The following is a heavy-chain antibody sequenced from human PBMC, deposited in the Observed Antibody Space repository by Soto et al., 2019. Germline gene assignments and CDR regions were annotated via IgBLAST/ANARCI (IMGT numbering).Heavy chain of an antibody. V-gene: IGHV3-7*01. CDR3: ATYPIAVAGTGYYFDY. CDR1: GFTFSSYW. D-gene: IGHD6-19*01. Sequence: EVQLVESGGGLVQPGGSLRLSCAASGFTFSSYWMSWVRQAPGKGLEWVANIKQDGSEKYYVDSVKGRFTISRDNAKNSLYLQMNSLRAEDTAVYYCATYPIAVAGTGYYFDYWGQGTLVTVSS. CDR2: IKQDGSEK. J-gene: IGHJ4*02.